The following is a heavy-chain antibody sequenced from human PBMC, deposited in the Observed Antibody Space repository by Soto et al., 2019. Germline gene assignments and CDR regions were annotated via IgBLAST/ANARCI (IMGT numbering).Heavy chain of an antibody. V-gene: IGHV4-39*01. J-gene: IGHJ6*02. CDR1: GGSISSSSYY. CDR2: IYYSGST. D-gene: IGHD5-12*01. Sequence: PSETLSLTCTVSGGSISSSSYYWGWIRQPPGKGLEWIGSIYYSGSTYYNPSLKSRVTISVDTSKNQFSLKLSSVTAADTAVYYCAGYYVGYDWGLFGMDVWGQGTTVTVSS. CDR3: AGYYVGYDWGLFGMDV.